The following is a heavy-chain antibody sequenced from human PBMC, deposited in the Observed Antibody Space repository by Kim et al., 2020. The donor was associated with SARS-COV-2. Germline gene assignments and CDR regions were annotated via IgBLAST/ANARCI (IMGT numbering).Heavy chain of an antibody. J-gene: IGHJ6*02. CDR2: ISGSGGST. Sequence: GGSLRLSCAASGFTFSSYAMSWVRQAPGNGLEWVSAISGSGGSTYYADSVKGRFTISRDNSKNTLYLQMNSLRAEDTAVYYCAKAEAVAGTDYYYYGMDVWGQGTTVTVSS. CDR1: GFTFSSYA. D-gene: IGHD6-19*01. V-gene: IGHV3-23*01. CDR3: AKAEAVAGTDYYYYGMDV.